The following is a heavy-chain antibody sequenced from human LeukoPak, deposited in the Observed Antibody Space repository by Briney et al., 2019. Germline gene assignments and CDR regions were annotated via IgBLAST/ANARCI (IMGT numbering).Heavy chain of an antibody. J-gene: IGHJ4*02. D-gene: IGHD5-18*01. CDR1: GFTFSSYA. CDR2: ISYDGSNK. Sequence: GGSLRLSCAASGFTFSSYAMHWVRQAPGKGLEWVAVISYDGSNKYYADSVKGRFTISRDNSKNTLYLQMNSLRAEDTAVYYCAKEMAAMVNSVDYWGQGTLVTVSS. CDR3: AKEMAAMVNSVDY. V-gene: IGHV3-30*04.